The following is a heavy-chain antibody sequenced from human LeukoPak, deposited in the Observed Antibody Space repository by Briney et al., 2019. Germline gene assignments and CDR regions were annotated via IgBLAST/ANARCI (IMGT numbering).Heavy chain of an antibody. CDR2: IYYSGST. J-gene: IGHJ4*02. Sequence: SETLSLTCTVSGGSISSYYWSWIRQPPGKGLEWIGYIYYSGSTNYNPSLKSRVTISVDKSKNQFSLKLSSVTAADTAVYYCASTQGHNFAYFVHRGQGTLVTVSS. V-gene: IGHV4-59*12. D-gene: IGHD1-1*01. CDR3: ASTQGHNFAYFVH. CDR1: GGSISSYY.